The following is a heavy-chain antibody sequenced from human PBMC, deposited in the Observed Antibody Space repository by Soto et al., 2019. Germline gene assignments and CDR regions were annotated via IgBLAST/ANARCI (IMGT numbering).Heavy chain of an antibody. J-gene: IGHJ4*02. CDR1: GFTFDDYA. CDR3: AKDLETYCSSTSCYAALDY. CDR2: ISWNSGSI. Sequence: PGGSLRLSCAASGFTFDDYAMHWVRQAPGKGLEWVSGISWNSGSIGYADSVKGRFTISRDNAKNSLYLQMNSLRAEDTALYYCAKDLETYCSSTSCYAALDYWGQGTLVTVSS. D-gene: IGHD2-2*01. V-gene: IGHV3-9*01.